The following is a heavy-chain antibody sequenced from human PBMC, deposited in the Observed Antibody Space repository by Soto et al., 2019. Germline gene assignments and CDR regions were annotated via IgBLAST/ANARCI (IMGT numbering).Heavy chain of an antibody. D-gene: IGHD6-19*01. CDR3: ARELALAGNY. CDR1: GFTFRSYA. V-gene: IGHV3-21*01. J-gene: IGHJ4*02. Sequence: PGGSLRLSCAASGFTFRSYAMNWVRQTQEKGLEWVSSISSTSTYTHYADSVKGRFTISRDNANNSLFLQMNSLRAEDTAIYYCARELALAGNYWGQGALVTVSS. CDR2: ISSTSTYT.